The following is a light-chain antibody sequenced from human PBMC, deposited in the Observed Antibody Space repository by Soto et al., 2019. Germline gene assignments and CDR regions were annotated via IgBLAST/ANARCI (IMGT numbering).Light chain of an antibody. CDR3: SSYTSSNTYV. CDR1: SSDVGGYNR. V-gene: IGLV2-18*02. Sequence: QSALTQPPSVSGSPGQSVTISCTGTSSDVGGYNRVSWYQQPPGTAPKLMIYEVNNRPSGVPDRFSGSKSGNTASLTISGLQADDEADYYCSSYTSSNTYVFGTGTKLTVL. CDR2: EVN. J-gene: IGLJ1*01.